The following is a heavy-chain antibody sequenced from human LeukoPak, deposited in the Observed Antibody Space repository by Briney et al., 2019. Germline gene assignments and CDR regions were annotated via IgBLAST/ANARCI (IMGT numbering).Heavy chain of an antibody. Sequence: SGPTLVKPTQTLTLTCTFSGFSLSTSGVGVGWIRQPPGKALEWLALIYWDDDKRYSPSLKSRLTITKDTSKNQVVLTMTNMDPVDTPTYYCAHTPPYYDSSGYYHEAPFDYWGQGTLVTVSS. CDR3: AHTPPYYDSSGYYHEAPFDY. CDR2: IYWDDDK. V-gene: IGHV2-5*02. J-gene: IGHJ4*02. CDR1: GFSLSTSGVG. D-gene: IGHD3-22*01.